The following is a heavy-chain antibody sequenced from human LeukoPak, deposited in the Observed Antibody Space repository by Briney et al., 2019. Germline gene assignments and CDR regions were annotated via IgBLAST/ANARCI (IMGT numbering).Heavy chain of an antibody. CDR3: TTLYCGGDCYSPSFDC. CDR2: IKSKTDGGTT. CDR1: GFTFSNAW. Sequence: PGGSLRLSCAASGFTFSNAWMSWVRQAPGKGLEWVGRIKSKTDGGTTDYAAPVKGRFTISRDDSKNTLYLQMNSLKTEDTAVYYCTTLYCGGDCYSPSFDCWGQGTLVTVSS. J-gene: IGHJ4*02. V-gene: IGHV3-15*01. D-gene: IGHD2-21*02.